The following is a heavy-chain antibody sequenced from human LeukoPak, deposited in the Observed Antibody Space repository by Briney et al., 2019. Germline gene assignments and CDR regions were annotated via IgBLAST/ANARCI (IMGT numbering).Heavy chain of an antibody. CDR1: GGTFSRHV. J-gene: IGHJ6*03. Sequence: GASVKVSCKASGGTFSRHVISWVRQAPGQGLERMGGIIPIFGTANYAQKFQGRVTITTDESTSTAYMELSSLRSEDTAVYYCARGRYGSGSYAGQNYYYYMDVWGKGTTVTVSS. CDR3: ARGRYGSGSYAGQNYYYYMDV. V-gene: IGHV1-69*05. D-gene: IGHD3-10*01. CDR2: IIPIFGTA.